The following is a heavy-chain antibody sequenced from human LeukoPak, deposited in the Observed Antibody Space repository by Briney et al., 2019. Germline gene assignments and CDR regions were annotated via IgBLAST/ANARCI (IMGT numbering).Heavy chain of an antibody. CDR1: GGSISSYY. V-gene: IGHV4-59*08. Sequence: SETLSLTCTVSGGSISSYYWSWIRQPPGKGLEWIGYIYYSGSTNYNPSLKSRVTISVDTSKNQFSLKLSSVTAADTAVYYCARQTVTHGAFDIWGQGTMVTVSS. CDR2: IYYSGST. CDR3: ARQTVTHGAFDI. D-gene: IGHD4-4*01. J-gene: IGHJ3*02.